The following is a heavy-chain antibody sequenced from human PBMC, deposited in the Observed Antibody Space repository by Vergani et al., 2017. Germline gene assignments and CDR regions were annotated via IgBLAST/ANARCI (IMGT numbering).Heavy chain of an antibody. Sequence: QVQLVQSGAEVKKPGASVKVSCKASGYTFTSYGISWVRQAPGQGLEWMGWISAYNGNTNYAQKLQGRVPMTTDTSTSTAYMELRSLRSDDTAVYYCARDSPYYYDSSGYSLLAFDIWGQGTLVTVSS. CDR1: GYTFTSYG. CDR2: ISAYNGNT. CDR3: ARDSPYYYDSSGYSLLAFDI. J-gene: IGHJ4*02. D-gene: IGHD3-22*01. V-gene: IGHV1-18*01.